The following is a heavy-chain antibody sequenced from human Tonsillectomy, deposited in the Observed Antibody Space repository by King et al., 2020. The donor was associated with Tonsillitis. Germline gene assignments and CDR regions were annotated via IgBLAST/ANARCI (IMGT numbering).Heavy chain of an antibody. V-gene: IGHV3-30*18. J-gene: IGHJ5*02. CDR1: GFPFRTYG. Sequence: VPLVASGGGLVPPGRSLRLSCAASGFPFRTYGMHWVRQAPGKGLEWVAVISYDGNNHYYADSMQGRFTISRDNSKNTLFLQRNSLRAGDTAMYYCAKGLHDHVGGDNWLDPWGQGTLVTVSS. D-gene: IGHD3-16*01. CDR3: AKGLHDHVGGDNWLDP. CDR2: ISYDGNNH.